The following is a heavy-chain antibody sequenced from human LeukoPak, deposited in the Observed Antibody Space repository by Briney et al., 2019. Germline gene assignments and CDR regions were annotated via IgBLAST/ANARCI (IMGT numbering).Heavy chain of an antibody. Sequence: ADKLTRNTHTYTSTTHTTNQLPHAPGQGTEWLRWINAGNGNTRYSQKFKGRVTITRDTSASTASMELSSLRSEDTAVYYCARGDDYKYFDCWGQGTLVTVSS. J-gene: IGHJ4*02. CDR1: TYTSTTHT. D-gene: IGHD4/OR15-4a*01. V-gene: IGHV1-3*01. CDR3: ARGDDYKYFDC. CDR2: INAGNGNT.